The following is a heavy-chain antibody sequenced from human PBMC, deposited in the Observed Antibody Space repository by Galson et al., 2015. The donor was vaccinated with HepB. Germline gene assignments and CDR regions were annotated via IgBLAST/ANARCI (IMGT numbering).Heavy chain of an antibody. CDR1: GFTFSSYW. J-gene: IGHJ4*02. V-gene: IGHV3-74*01. Sequence: SLRLSCAASGFTFSSYWMHWVRQAPGKGLVWVSRINSDGSSTSYADSVKGRFTISRDNAKNTLYLQMNSLRAEDTAVYYCARDSTGIAAAGTMSGYWGQGTLVTVSS. D-gene: IGHD6-13*01. CDR3: ARDSTGIAAAGTMSGY. CDR2: INSDGSST.